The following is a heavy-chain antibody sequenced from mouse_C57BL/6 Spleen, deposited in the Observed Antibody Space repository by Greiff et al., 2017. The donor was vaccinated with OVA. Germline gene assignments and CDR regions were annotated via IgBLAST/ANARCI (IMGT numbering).Heavy chain of an antibody. CDR2: INPNNGGT. CDR1: GYTFTDYN. V-gene: IGHV1-18*01. CDR3: ARLYGSSYGGFAY. J-gene: IGHJ3*01. D-gene: IGHD1-1*01. Sequence: VQLQQSGPELVKPGASVKIPCKASGYTFTDYNMDWVKQSHGKSLEWIGDINPNNGGTIYNQKFKGKATLTVDKSSSTAYMELRSLTSEDTAVYYCARLYGSSYGGFAYWGQGTLVTVSA.